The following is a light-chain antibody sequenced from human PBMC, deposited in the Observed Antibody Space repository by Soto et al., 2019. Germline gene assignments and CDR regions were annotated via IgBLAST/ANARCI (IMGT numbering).Light chain of an antibody. J-gene: IGLJ2*01. Sequence: QSALTQPASVFGSPVHSITISCTRTSSDVGGYNYVSWYQQHPGKAPKLMIYAVSNRPSGVSNRFSGSKSGNTASLTISGLQAEDEADYYCSSYTSSSTLLFGGGTKVTVL. V-gene: IGLV2-14*01. CDR2: AVS. CDR1: SSDVGGYNY. CDR3: SSYTSSSTLL.